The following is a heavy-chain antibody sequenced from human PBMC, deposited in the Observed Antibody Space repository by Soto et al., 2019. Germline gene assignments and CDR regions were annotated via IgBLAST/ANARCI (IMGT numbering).Heavy chain of an antibody. D-gene: IGHD3-10*01. CDR1: GGIFSTYA. V-gene: IGHV1-69*13. J-gene: IGHJ4*02. CDR2: IIPIFGTP. Sequence: ASVKVSCKASGGIFSTYAISWLRQAPGQGLEWMGGIIPIFGTPNYAQRFQGRVTITADESTTTSYMELSRLKSEDTAAYYCARDREDDGSGNYYNRIDFWGKGTLVTVDS. CDR3: ARDREDDGSGNYYNRIDF.